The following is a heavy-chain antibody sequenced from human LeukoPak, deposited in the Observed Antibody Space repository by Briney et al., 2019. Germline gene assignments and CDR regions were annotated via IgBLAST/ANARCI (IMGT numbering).Heavy chain of an antibody. D-gene: IGHD6-19*01. CDR1: GYTFTSYA. J-gene: IGHJ4*02. V-gene: IGHV1-3*01. Sequence: ASVKVSCKASGYTFTSYAMHWVRQAPGQRLEWMGWINAGNGNTKYSQKFQGRVTITRDTSASTAYMELSSLRSEDTAVYYCARRSIAVGVLDYWGQGALVTVS. CDR3: ARRSIAVGVLDY. CDR2: INAGNGNT.